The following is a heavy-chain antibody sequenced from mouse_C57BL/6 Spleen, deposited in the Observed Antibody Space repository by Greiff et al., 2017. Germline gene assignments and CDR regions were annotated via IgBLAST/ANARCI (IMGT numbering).Heavy chain of an antibody. CDR2: IWSDGST. Sequence: QVHVKQSGPGLVAPSQSLSITCTVSGFSLTSYGVHWVRQPPGKGLEWLVVIWSDGSTTYNSALKSRLSISKDNSKSQVFLKMNSLQTDDTAMYYCARHRIYEDYAMDYWGQGTSVTVSS. D-gene: IGHD2-3*01. CDR1: GFSLTSYG. V-gene: IGHV2-6-1*01. J-gene: IGHJ4*01. CDR3: ARHRIYEDYAMDY.